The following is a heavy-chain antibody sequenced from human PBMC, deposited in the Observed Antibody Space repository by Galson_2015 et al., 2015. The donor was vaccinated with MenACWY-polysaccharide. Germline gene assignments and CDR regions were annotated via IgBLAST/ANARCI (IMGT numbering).Heavy chain of an antibody. CDR2: INSDGSTT. J-gene: IGHJ4*02. Sequence: SLLFSFSSSFFPFLPPFLPFFLLSPGKGLVWLSRINSDGSTTNYAESVKGRFTISRDNSKNTLYLQMNSLRAEDTAVYYCAKGAAHYGSGNYYDYWRQGTQVTVSS. CDR1: FFPFLPPF. V-gene: IGHV3-74*01. CDR3: AKGAAHYGSGNYYDY. D-gene: IGHD3-10*01.